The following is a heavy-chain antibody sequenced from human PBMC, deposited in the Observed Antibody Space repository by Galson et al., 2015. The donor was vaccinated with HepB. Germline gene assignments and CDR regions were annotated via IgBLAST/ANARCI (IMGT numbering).Heavy chain of an antibody. V-gene: IGHV1-46*01. CDR1: GYTFINYY. CDR2: INPSDGRS. J-gene: IGHJ6*02. Sequence: SVKVSCKASGYTFINYYIHWVRQAPGQGLEWMGFINPSDGRSTYAQKIQGRATMTRDTSTSTVYMELSSLRSEDTAVYYCARVPYKTARPEGMDYYYAMDVWGQGTTVTVSS. D-gene: IGHD6-6*01. CDR3: ARVPYKTARPEGMDYYYAMDV.